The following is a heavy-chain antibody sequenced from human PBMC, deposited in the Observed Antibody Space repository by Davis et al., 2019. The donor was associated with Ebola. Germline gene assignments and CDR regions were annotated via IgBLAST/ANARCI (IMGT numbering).Heavy chain of an antibody. Sequence: PGGSLRLSCAASGFTFSSYSMNWVRQAPGKGLEWVSYISSSSSTIYYADSVKGRFTISRDNSKNTLYLQMNSLRAEDTAVYYCARTTTVIYFDYWGQGTLVTVSS. V-gene: IGHV3-48*01. J-gene: IGHJ4*02. CDR3: ARTTTVIYFDY. CDR1: GFTFSSYS. CDR2: ISSSSSTI. D-gene: IGHD4-17*01.